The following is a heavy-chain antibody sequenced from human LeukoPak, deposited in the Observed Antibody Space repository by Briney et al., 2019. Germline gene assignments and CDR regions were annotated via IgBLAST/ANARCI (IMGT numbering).Heavy chain of an antibody. CDR3: ARAYYYDSSGSPDY. CDR2: ISSSSSYT. CDR1: GFTFSDYY. J-gene: IGHJ4*02. V-gene: IGHV3-11*03. D-gene: IGHD3-22*01. Sequence: GGSLRLSCAASGFTFSDYYMSWIRQAPGKGLEWVSYISSSSSYTNYADSVEGRFTISRDNAKNSLYLQMNSLRAEDTAVYYCARAYYYDSSGSPDYWGQGTLVTVSS.